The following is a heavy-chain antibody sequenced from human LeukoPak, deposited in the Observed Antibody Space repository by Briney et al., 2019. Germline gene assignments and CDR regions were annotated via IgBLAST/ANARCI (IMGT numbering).Heavy chain of an antibody. CDR1: RFTFSNYW. V-gene: IGHV3-7*01. Sequence: GGSLRLSFAASRFTFSNYWMTCFRPALGRGLEWVANINQDGSEKNYVASVKGRFTISRDSAENSLYLQMNSLGAEDTAVYYCATDRDSSRQKRVDYWGQGTLVTVSS. D-gene: IGHD6-13*01. CDR2: INQDGSEK. CDR3: ATDRDSSRQKRVDY. J-gene: IGHJ4*02.